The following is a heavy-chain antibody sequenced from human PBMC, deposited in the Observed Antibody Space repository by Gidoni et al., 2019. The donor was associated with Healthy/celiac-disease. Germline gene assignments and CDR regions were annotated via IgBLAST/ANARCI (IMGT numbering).Heavy chain of an antibody. CDR3: ARDRGYPPRIFDY. CDR2: INQRGST. Sequence: QVQLQQWGAGMLKPSETLSLTCAVYGGSFSGYYGGWIGQPPGKGLEWIGEINQRGSTNYNPSLKSRVTISVDTSKNQFSLKLSSVTAADTAVYYCARDRGYPPRIFDYWGQGTLVTVSS. V-gene: IGHV4-34*01. CDR1: GGSFSGYY. D-gene: IGHD5-12*01. J-gene: IGHJ4*02.